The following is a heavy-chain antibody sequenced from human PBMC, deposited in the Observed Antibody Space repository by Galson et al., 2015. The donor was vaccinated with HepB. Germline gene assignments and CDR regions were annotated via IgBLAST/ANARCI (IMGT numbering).Heavy chain of an antibody. CDR1: GYTFTSYY. CDR3: ARGLRRSRGHMVVAATLFGY. V-gene: IGHV1-46*01. J-gene: IGHJ4*02. Sequence: SVKVSCKASGYTFTSYYMHWVRQAPGQGLEWMGIINPSGGSTSYAQKFQGRVTMTRDTSTSTVYMELSSLRSEDTAVYYCARGLRRSRGHMVVAATLFGYWGQGTLVTVSS. CDR2: INPSGGST. D-gene: IGHD2-15*01.